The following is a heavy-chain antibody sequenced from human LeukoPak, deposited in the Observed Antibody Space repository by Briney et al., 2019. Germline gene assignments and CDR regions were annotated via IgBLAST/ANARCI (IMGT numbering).Heavy chain of an antibody. CDR2: IYYSGST. CDR3: ARRNGCNSDY. D-gene: IGHD5-24*01. V-gene: IGHV4-59*08. Sequence: SETLSLTCTVSGGSISGYYWSWIRQPPGKGLEWIGYIYYSGSTNYNPSLKSRVTISVDTSKNQFSLKLSSVTAADTAVYYCARRNGCNSDYWGQGTLVTVSS. J-gene: IGHJ4*02. CDR1: GGSISGYY.